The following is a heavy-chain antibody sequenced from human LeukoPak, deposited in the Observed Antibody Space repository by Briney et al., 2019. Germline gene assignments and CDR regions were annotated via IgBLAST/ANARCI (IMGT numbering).Heavy chain of an antibody. D-gene: IGHD3-22*01. CDR3: ARLSANSSAYFFDY. V-gene: IGHV3-66*04. Sequence: SGGSLRLSCAASGFTFSTYAMHWLRQAPGKGLEWVSIIYRGGSTNYADSVKGRFTISRDTSKNTLYLQVNSLRAEDTAVYYCARLSANSSAYFFDYWGQGTLVTVSS. CDR1: GFTFSTYA. CDR2: IYRGGST. J-gene: IGHJ4*02.